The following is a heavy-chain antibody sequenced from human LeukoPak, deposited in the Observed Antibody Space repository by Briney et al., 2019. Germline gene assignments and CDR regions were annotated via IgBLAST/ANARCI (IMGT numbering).Heavy chain of an antibody. CDR3: ARGLRGSPAFDY. J-gene: IGHJ4*02. Sequence: ASVKVSCKASGYTFSGYHIHWVRQAPGQGLEWMGWINPNSGGTNYAQKFQGRVTMTRNTSINTAYMELSRLRSDDTAVYYCARGLRGSPAFDYWGQGTLVTVSS. CDR1: GYTFSGYH. CDR2: INPNSGGT. D-gene: IGHD2-2*01. V-gene: IGHV1-2*02.